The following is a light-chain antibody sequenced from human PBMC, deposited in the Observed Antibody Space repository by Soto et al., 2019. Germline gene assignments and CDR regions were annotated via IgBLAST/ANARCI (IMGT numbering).Light chain of an antibody. CDR1: SSDVGSYNL. V-gene: IGLV2-23*01. CDR2: EGS. CDR3: CSYAGSSTFYV. Sequence: QSALTQPASVSGSPGQSITISCTGTSSDVGSYNLVSWYQQHPGKAPKLMIYEGSKLPSGVSNRFSGSKSGNTASLTISGLQAQDEAAYYCCSYAGSSTFYVFGTGTKLTVL. J-gene: IGLJ1*01.